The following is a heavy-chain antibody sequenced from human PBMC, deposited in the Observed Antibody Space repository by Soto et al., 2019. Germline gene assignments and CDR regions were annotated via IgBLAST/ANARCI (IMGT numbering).Heavy chain of an antibody. Sequence: SETLSLTCPVSGGSISSGCYYWSWIRQHPGKGLEWIGYIYYSGSTYYNPSLKSRVTISVDTSKNQFSLKLSSVTAADTAVYYCARDLSAYCTNGVCSHHNWFDPWGQGTLVTVSS. CDR1: GGSISSGCYY. CDR2: IYYSGST. V-gene: IGHV4-31*03. D-gene: IGHD2-8*01. CDR3: ARDLSAYCTNGVCSHHNWFDP. J-gene: IGHJ5*02.